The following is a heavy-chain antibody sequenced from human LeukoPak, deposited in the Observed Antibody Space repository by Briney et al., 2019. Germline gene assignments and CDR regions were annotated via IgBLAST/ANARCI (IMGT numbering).Heavy chain of an antibody. CDR2: IYYSGST. J-gene: IGHJ4*02. D-gene: IGHD4-17*01. V-gene: IGHV4-59*08. Sequence: SETLSLTCTVSGISINNYYWSWIRQPPGKGLEWIGYIYYSGSTNYNSSLKSRVTISVDTSKNQFSLKLSSVTAADTAVYYCARHRTDYGDSGFDYWGQGTLVPVSS. CDR1: GISINNYY. CDR3: ARHRTDYGDSGFDY.